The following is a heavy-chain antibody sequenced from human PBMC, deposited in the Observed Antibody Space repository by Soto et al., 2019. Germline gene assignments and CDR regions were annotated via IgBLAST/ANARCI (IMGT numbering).Heavy chain of an antibody. CDR2: IYWDDDK. Sequence: QITLKESGPTLVKPTQTLTLTCTFSGFSLSTSGVGVGWIRQPPGKALEWLALIYWDDDKRYSPSLKSRLTITKDTSKNQVVLTMTNMDPVDTATYYCAPSYITGTPVWFDPWGQGTLVTVSS. CDR1: GFSLSTSGVG. V-gene: IGHV2-5*02. CDR3: APSYITGTPVWFDP. D-gene: IGHD1-7*01. J-gene: IGHJ5*02.